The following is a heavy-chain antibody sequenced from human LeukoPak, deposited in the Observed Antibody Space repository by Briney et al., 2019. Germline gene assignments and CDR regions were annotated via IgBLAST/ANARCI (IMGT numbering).Heavy chain of an antibody. J-gene: IGHJ6*03. CDR3: ARDQYCGGDCYPANPMDV. CDR2: ISSSSSYI. V-gene: IGHV3-21*01. CDR1: GFTFSSYS. D-gene: IGHD2-21*01. Sequence: GGSLRLSCAASGFTFSSYSMNWVRQAPGKGLEWVSSISSSSSYIYYADSVKGRFTISRDNAKNSLYLQMNSLRAEDTAVYYCARDQYCGGDCYPANPMDVWGKGTTVTVSS.